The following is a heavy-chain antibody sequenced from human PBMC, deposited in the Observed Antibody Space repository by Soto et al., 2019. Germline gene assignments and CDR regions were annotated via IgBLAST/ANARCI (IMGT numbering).Heavy chain of an antibody. CDR2: ISGSGGST. Sequence: EEQLLESAGGLVQPGGSLRLCCAASGFTFSSYAMSWVRQAPGKGLEWVSAISGSGGSTYYADSVKGRFTISRDNSKNTLYLQMNSLRAEDTAVYYCAKDARAVAGRSYDYWGQGTLVTVSS. CDR3: AKDARAVAGRSYDY. J-gene: IGHJ4*02. V-gene: IGHV3-23*01. CDR1: GFTFSSYA. D-gene: IGHD6-19*01.